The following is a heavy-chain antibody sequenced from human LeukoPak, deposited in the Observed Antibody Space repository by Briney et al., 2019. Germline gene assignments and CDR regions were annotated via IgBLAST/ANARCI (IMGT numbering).Heavy chain of an antibody. J-gene: IGHJ4*02. V-gene: IGHV3-9*01. D-gene: IGHD3-22*01. CDR2: ISWNSGSI. Sequence: GGSLRLPCAASGFTFDDYAMHWVRQAPGKGLEWVSGISWNSGSIGYADSVKGRFTISRDNAKNSLYLQMNSLRAEDTALYYCAKMFDSSGYYPFDYWGQGTLVTVSS. CDR1: GFTFDDYA. CDR3: AKMFDSSGYYPFDY.